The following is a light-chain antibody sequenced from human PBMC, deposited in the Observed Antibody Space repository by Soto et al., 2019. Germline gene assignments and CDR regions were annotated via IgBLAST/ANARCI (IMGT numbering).Light chain of an antibody. CDR1: SSNTGNNY. J-gene: IGLJ1*01. CDR3: GTWDSSLSALYV. V-gene: IGLV1-51*01. Sequence: QSVLTQPPSVSAAPGQKVTISYSGSSSNTGNNYVSWYQQLPGTAPKLLIYDNNKRPSGIPDRFSGSKSGTSATLGITGLQTGDEADYYCGTWDSSLSALYVFGTGTSHRP. CDR2: DNN.